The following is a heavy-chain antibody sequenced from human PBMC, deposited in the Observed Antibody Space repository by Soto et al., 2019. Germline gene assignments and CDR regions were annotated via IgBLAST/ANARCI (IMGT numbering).Heavy chain of an antibody. Sequence: GGSLRLSCAASGFTFSSYSMNWVRQAPGKGLEWVSSISSSSSYIYYADSVKGRFTISRDNAKNSLYLQMNSLRAEDTAVYYCARVGGDFWSGYYRGHYYYMDVWGKGTTVTVSS. V-gene: IGHV3-21*01. J-gene: IGHJ6*03. D-gene: IGHD3-3*01. CDR3: ARVGGDFWSGYYRGHYYYMDV. CDR2: ISSSSSYI. CDR1: GFTFSSYS.